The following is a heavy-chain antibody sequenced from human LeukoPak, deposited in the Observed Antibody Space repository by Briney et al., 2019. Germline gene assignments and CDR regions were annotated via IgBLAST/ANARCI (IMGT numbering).Heavy chain of an antibody. CDR2: IYSGGST. CDR3: ARHEGITMIMN. CDR1: GFIVSTNY. D-gene: IGHD3-22*01. Sequence: GGSLRLSCAASGFIVSTNYMSWVRQAPGKGLEWVSVIYSGGSTYYADSVKGRFTISRDNSKNSLYLQMNSLRAEDPAVYYCARHEGITMIMNWGQGTLVTVSS. J-gene: IGHJ4*02. V-gene: IGHV3-66*04.